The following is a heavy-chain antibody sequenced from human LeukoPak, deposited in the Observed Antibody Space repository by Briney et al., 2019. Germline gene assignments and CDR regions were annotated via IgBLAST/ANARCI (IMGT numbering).Heavy chain of an antibody. V-gene: IGHV3-33*01. CDR1: GFSFSSYG. D-gene: IGHD3-9*01. Sequence: TGGSLRLSRAASGFSFSSYGMHWVRQAPGKGLEWVAVIWYDGGNKYYADSVVGRFTISRDNSKNTLYLQMNSLRAEDTAVYYCARDVQSQLRYFDWLLNSWGQGTLVTVSS. J-gene: IGHJ4*02. CDR2: IWYDGGNK. CDR3: ARDVQSQLRYFDWLLNS.